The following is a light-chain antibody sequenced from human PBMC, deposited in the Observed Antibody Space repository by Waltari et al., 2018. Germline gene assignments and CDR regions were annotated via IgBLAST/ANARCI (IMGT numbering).Light chain of an antibody. CDR2: EVD. CDR3: TSYGGTNNVR. V-gene: IGLV2-8*01. Sequence: QSALTQPPSATGSPGQSVTISCTGGRWDVGAYRYVSWYQQHPGRAPKVIMYEVDKRPSGVPDRVSGSKSGTTASLTISGLKVEDEADYYCTSYGGTNNVRVGSGTKVTV. J-gene: IGLJ1*01. CDR1: RWDVGAYRY.